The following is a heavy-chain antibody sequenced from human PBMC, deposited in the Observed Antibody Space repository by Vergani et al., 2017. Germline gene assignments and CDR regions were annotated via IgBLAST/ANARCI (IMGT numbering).Heavy chain of an antibody. J-gene: IGHJ6*03. CDR1: GFTFSSYS. CDR2: ISSSSSYI. Sequence: VQLVESGGGLVKPGGSLRLSCAASGFTFSSYSMNWVRQAPGKGLEWVSSISSSSSYIYYADSVKGRFTISRDNAKNSLYLQMNSLRAEDTAVYYCARDSSYGSVSYTRRTFYYYYMDVWGKGTTVTVSS. D-gene: IGHD3-10*01. V-gene: IGHV3-21*01. CDR3: ARDSSYGSVSYTRRTFYYYYMDV.